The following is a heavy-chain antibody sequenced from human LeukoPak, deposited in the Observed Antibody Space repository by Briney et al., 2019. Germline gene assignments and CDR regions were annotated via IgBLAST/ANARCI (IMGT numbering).Heavy chain of an antibody. CDR3: AVRQFGSSGTRAFDY. CDR1: GFTFSSYA. J-gene: IGHJ4*02. D-gene: IGHD5-18*01. Sequence: PGGSLRLSCAASGFTFSSYAMSWVRQAPGKGLEWVSAISGSGATTYYAASVKGRFTVSRDNSKNTLYLQMNSLRAEDTAVYYCAVRQFGSSGTRAFDYWGQGTLVTASS. V-gene: IGHV3-23*01. CDR2: ISGSGATT.